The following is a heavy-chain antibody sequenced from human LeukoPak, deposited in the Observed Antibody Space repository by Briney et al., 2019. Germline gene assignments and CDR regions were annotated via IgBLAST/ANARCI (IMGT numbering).Heavy chain of an antibody. V-gene: IGHV3-23*01. D-gene: IGHD6-6*01. J-gene: IGHJ5*02. CDR1: GFTFSNYA. CDR3: AKDRSSSSGRFDP. Sequence: GGSLRLSCAASGFTFSNYAMSWVRQAPGKGLEWASGISGSGGSTYYADSVKGRFTISRDNSKNTLYLQMNSLRAEDTAVYYYAKDRSSSSGRFDPWGQGTLVTVSS. CDR2: ISGSGGST.